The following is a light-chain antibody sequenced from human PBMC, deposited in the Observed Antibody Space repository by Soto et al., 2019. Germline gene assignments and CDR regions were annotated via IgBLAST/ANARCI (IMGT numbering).Light chain of an antibody. CDR2: AAS. CDR1: QSISSY. Sequence: DIQMTQSPSSLSASVGDRVTITCRASQSISSYLNWYQQKPGKVPKLLIYAASSLQSGVPSRFSGSGSGTDFTLTISSLQPEDFATYYCQQSYSTPRTFGQRTKV. CDR3: QQSYSTPRT. V-gene: IGKV1-39*01. J-gene: IGKJ1*01.